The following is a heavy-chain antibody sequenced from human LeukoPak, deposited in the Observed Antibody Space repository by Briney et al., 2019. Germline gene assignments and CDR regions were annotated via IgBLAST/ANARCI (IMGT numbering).Heavy chain of an antibody. D-gene: IGHD5-18*01. CDR2: IYSGGST. Sequence: PGGSLRLSCAASGFTFTKYWMTWVRQAPGKGLEWVSCIYSGGSTFYADSVKDRFTISRDNSENTLYLQMSGLRAEDTAVYYCARALYSYGAPVGYWGQGTLVTVAS. CDR1: GFTFTKYW. V-gene: IGHV3-66*01. CDR3: ARALYSYGAPVGY. J-gene: IGHJ4*02.